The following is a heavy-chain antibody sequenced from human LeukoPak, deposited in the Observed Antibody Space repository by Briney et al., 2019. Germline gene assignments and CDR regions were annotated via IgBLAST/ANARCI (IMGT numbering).Heavy chain of an antibody. J-gene: IGHJ4*02. CDR3: VRGIGSSDSDY. V-gene: IGHV3-74*01. CDR1: GFPFSNYW. D-gene: IGHD6-6*01. CDR2: INSDGGTT. Sequence: GGSLRLSCAASGFPFSNYWMQWVRQVPGKGPVWVSRINSDGGTTSYVDSVKGRFAISRDNAKNTVYLQMNSLRAKDTAVYYCVRGIGSSDSDYWGQGTLVTVFS.